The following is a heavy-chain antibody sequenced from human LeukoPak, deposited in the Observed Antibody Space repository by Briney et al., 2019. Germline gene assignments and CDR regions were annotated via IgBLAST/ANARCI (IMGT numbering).Heavy chain of an antibody. CDR2: ISSSSSTI. CDR1: GFTFCSYS. J-gene: IGHJ4*02. D-gene: IGHD5-12*01. CDR3: ARGLRGYSGYVNY. Sequence: AGGSLRLSCAASGFTFCSYSMNWVRQAPGKGLEWVSYISSSSSTIYYADSVKGRFTISRDNAKNSLYLQMDSLRAEDTAVYYCARGLRGYSGYVNYWGQGTLVTVSS. V-gene: IGHV3-48*01.